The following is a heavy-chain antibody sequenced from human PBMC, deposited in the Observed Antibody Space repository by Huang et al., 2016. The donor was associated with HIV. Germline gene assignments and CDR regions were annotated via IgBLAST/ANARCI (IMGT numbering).Heavy chain of an antibody. Sequence: QVHLQQWGAGLLKPSETLSLTCAVHGGSFNGYYWSWIRQPPGKGLEWIGEINHGRSTNYNPSLKSRVTVSVDTSKNQFSLKLRSVTAADTAVYYCARAGRGVISMVRGVINYFDYWGQGTLVTVSS. J-gene: IGHJ4*02. CDR2: INHGRST. CDR1: GGSFNGYY. CDR3: ARAGRGVISMVRGVINYFDY. V-gene: IGHV4-34*01. D-gene: IGHD3-10*01.